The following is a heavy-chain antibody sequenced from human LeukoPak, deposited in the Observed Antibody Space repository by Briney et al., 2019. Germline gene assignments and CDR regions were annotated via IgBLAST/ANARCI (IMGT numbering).Heavy chain of an antibody. D-gene: IGHD3-16*02. Sequence: SETLSLTCGVSGCSISSGGYSWSWIRQPPGKGLEWIGYIYHSGSTYYNPSLKSRVTISVDRSKIQLSLKLSSVTAADTAVYYCARVSSRYDYVWGTYRYIDSWGQGTLVTVSS. V-gene: IGHV4-30-2*01. CDR2: IYHSGST. CDR3: ARVSSRYDYVWGTYRYIDS. CDR1: GCSISSGGYS. J-gene: IGHJ4*02.